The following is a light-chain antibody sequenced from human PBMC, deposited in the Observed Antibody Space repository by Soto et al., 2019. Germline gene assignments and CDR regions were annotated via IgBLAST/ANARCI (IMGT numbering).Light chain of an antibody. V-gene: IGKV3-15*01. CDR3: QQYHNWPIT. CDR2: GAS. J-gene: IGKJ5*01. CDR1: QSVSSN. Sequence: IVLTQSPGTLSLSPGERATLSCRASQSVSSNLAWYQQKPGQAPRLLIYGASTRATGISARFSGSGSGTEFTLTISSLQSEDFAVYYCQQYHNWPITFGQGTRLEIK.